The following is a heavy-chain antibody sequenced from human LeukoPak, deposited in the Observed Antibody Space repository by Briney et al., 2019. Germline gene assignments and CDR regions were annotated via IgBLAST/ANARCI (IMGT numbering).Heavy chain of an antibody. V-gene: IGHV4-34*01. D-gene: IGHD3-22*01. CDR1: GGSFSGYY. CDR3: AGVSYYDSSGYYHYFDY. Sequence: SETLSVTCAVYGGSFSGYYWSWIRQPPGKGLEWIGDINHSGSTNYNPSLKSRVTISVDTSKNQFSLKLSSVTAADTAVYYCAGVSYYDSSGYYHYFDYWGQGTLVTVSS. J-gene: IGHJ4*02. CDR2: INHSGST.